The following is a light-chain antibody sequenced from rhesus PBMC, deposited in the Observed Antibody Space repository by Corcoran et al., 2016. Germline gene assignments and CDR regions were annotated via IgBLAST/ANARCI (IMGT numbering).Light chain of an antibody. J-gene: IGKJ3*01. CDR1: QSLLESGEGNTL. CDR2: EVS. CDR3: MQGIEFPFT. V-gene: IGKV2-104*02. Sequence: DIVMTQTPFSLPVTPGEPASISCRSSQSLLESGEGNTLLAWYLQKPGHSPQLLIYEVSNRASGVPDRFRGSGSDTDFTLKISRVEAEEVGVYYCMQGIEFPFTFGPGTKLDIK.